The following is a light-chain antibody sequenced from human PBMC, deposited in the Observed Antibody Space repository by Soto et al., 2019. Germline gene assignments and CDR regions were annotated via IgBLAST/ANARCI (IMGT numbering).Light chain of an antibody. J-gene: IGKJ1*01. CDR1: QSISSW. CDR3: QQYNSYSLT. Sequence: DIQMTQSPSTLSASVGDRVTITCRASQSISSWLAWYQQKPGKAPKLLIYDASSLESGVPSRFSGSGSGTEFTLAIRSMQTDDFAAYYCQQYNSYSLTFGQGTKVDIK. CDR2: DAS. V-gene: IGKV1-5*01.